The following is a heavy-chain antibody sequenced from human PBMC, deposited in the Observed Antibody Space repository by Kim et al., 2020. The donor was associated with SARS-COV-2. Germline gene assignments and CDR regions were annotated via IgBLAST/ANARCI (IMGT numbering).Heavy chain of an antibody. D-gene: IGHD5-18*01. Sequence: DSLKGRFTISRDNAKNSLYLQMNSLRAEDTALYYCAKSKSGYSYVLFDYWVQGTLVTVSS. CDR3: AKSKSGYSYVLFDY. J-gene: IGHJ4*02. V-gene: IGHV3-9*01.